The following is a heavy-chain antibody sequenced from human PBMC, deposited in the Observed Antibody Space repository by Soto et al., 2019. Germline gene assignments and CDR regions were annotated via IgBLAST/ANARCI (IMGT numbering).Heavy chain of an antibody. D-gene: IGHD6-6*01. CDR1: GFAFESFA. CDR3: ARDPPTAARRSYHYGMDV. Sequence: QIQLVESGGGVDQPGRSLRLSCAASGFAFESFAMHWVSQSPGKGLEWVAVTSYDGTNKYYADSAKGRFTIYRDKSNNTLYLQMNSLRPEDTGVFYCARDPPTAARRSYHYGMDVWGQGTTVTVSS. J-gene: IGHJ6*02. CDR2: TSYDGTNK. V-gene: IGHV3-30-3*01.